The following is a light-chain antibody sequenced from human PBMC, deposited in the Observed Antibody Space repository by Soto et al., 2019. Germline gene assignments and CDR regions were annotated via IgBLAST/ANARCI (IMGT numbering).Light chain of an antibody. J-gene: IGLJ1*01. CDR1: SSDVGGYNY. CDR2: DVT. V-gene: IGLV2-14*03. Sequence: QSALTQPASVSGSPGQSITISCTGTSSDVGGYNYVSWYPQHPGKAPKLMIYDVTNRPSGVSNRFSGSKSGNTASLTISGLQAEDEADYYCSSYTSSSTLDVFGTGTKLTV. CDR3: SSYTSSSTLDV.